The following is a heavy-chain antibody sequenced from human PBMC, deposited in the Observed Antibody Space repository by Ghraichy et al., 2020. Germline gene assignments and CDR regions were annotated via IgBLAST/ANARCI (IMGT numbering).Heavy chain of an antibody. J-gene: IGHJ4*02. CDR2: INQSGGA. Sequence: SETLSLTCAVSGGSFNDFYWNWIRQSPGKGLEWIGEINQSGGATYNPSLKSRVTMSVDTSKTQFSLNLSSVTAADTAIYYCARGPGMVGFIVPRPFDFWGQGTLVTVSS. CDR3: ARGPGMVGFIVPRPFDF. V-gene: IGHV4-34*01. D-gene: IGHD1-26*01. CDR1: GGSFNDFY.